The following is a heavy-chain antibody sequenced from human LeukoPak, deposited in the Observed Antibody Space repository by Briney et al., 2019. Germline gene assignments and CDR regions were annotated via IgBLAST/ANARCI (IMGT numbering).Heavy chain of an antibody. CDR1: GFTFSSYG. CDR3: AKGGYDILTGYFHYYYMDV. Sequence: GGTLRLSCAASGFTFSSYGMSWVRQAPGKGLEWVSAISGSGGSTYYADSVKGRFTISRDNSKNTLYLQMSSLRAEDTAVYYCAKGGYDILTGYFHYYYMDVWGKGTTVTISS. D-gene: IGHD3-9*01. V-gene: IGHV3-23*01. J-gene: IGHJ6*03. CDR2: ISGSGGST.